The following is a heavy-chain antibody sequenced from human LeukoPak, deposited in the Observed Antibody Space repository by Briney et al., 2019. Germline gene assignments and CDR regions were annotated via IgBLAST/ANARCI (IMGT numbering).Heavy chain of an antibody. D-gene: IGHD4-17*01. Sequence: SETLSLTCTVSGGSVSSDSYFWTWIRQPPGKGLEWIGYIHYSGSTNYNPSLKSRVTISLDTSKSQISLKLSSVTAADTAVYYCARRHDYGDYFDNWGQGTLVTVSS. J-gene: IGHJ4*02. V-gene: IGHV4-61*01. CDR1: GGSVSSDSYF. CDR2: IHYSGST. CDR3: ARRHDYGDYFDN.